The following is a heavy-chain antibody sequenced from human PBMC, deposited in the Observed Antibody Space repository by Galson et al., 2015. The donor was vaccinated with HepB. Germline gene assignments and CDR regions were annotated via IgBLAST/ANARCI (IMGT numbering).Heavy chain of an antibody. CDR2: IYYSGST. J-gene: IGHJ4*02. Sequence: TLSLTCTVSGGSISSSSYYWGWIRQPPGKGLEWIGSIYYSGSTYYNPSLKSRVTISVDTSKNQFSLKLSSVTAADTAVYYCARGYYYGSGSYSPPDYWGQGTLVTVSS. CDR1: GGSISSSSYY. V-gene: IGHV4-39*01. D-gene: IGHD3-10*01. CDR3: ARGYYYGSGSYSPPDY.